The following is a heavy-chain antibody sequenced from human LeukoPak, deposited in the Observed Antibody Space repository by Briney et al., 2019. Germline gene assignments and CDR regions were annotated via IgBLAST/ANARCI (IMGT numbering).Heavy chain of an antibody. D-gene: IGHD6-19*01. Sequence: GGSLRPSCAASGFTFSSYAMHWVRQAPGKGLEWVAVISYDGSNKYYADSVKGRFTISRDNSKNTLYLQMNSLRAEDTAVYYCASAGYSSGDWYFDLWGRGTLVTVSS. CDR1: GFTFSSYA. CDR2: ISYDGSNK. J-gene: IGHJ2*01. V-gene: IGHV3-30-3*01. CDR3: ASAGYSSGDWYFDL.